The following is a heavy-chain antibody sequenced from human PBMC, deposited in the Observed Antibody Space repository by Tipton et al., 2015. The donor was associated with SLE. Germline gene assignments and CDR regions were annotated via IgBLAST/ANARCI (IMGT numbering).Heavy chain of an antibody. CDR2: IYYSGST. Sequence: TLSFTCTVSGGSISSYYWSWIRQPPGKGLEWIGYIYYSGSTNYNPSLKSRVTISVDTSKNQFSLKLSSVTAADTAAYYCARTFPYGGFDPWGQGTLVTVSS. J-gene: IGHJ5*02. D-gene: IGHD4-23*01. CDR1: GGSISSYY. V-gene: IGHV4-59*08. CDR3: ARTFPYGGFDP.